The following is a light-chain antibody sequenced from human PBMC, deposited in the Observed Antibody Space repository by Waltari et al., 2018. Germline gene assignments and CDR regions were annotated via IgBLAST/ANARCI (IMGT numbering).Light chain of an antibody. CDR3: QQDYSSPFT. CDR2: RVS. CDR1: QSVLYSSNHKNY. J-gene: IGKJ2*01. V-gene: IGKV4-1*01. Sequence: DVVVTQPPHSLAPAIGGRPAIISRSTQSVLYSSNHKNYLTWYQQKPGQPPTLLIYRVSTRESGVPDRFSGSGSGTDFTLTINSLQAEDVAVYYCQQDYSSPFTFGQGTKLEIK.